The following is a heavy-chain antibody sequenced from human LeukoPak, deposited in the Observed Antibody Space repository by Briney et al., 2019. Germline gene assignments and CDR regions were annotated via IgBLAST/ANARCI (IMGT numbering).Heavy chain of an antibody. D-gene: IGHD6-6*01. CDR2: ITGSSNST. V-gene: IGHV3-23*01. J-gene: IGHJ4*02. CDR3: AKGSAAARPYYFDY. CDR1: GFTFSSYV. Sequence: GGSLRLSCAASGFTFSSYVMSWVRQAPGKGLEWVSAITGSSNSTYYADSVKGRFTISRDNSKNTLYLQMNSLRAEDTAVYYCAKGSAAARPYYFDYWGQGTLVTVSS.